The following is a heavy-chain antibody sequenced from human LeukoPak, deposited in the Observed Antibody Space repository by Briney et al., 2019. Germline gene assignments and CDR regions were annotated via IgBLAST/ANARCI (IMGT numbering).Heavy chain of an antibody. CDR2: ISSNGGST. Sequence: PGGSLRLSCSASGFTFSSYAMHWVRQSPGKGLEYVSAISSNGGSTYYADSVKGRFTISRDNSKNTLYLQISSLGAGATAVYYVGKDGCFGRGIPYFDNGAREPWSPSPQ. D-gene: IGHD3-10*01. V-gene: IGHV3-64D*06. CDR1: GFTFSSYA. CDR3: GKDGCFGRGIPYFD. J-gene: IGHJ4*02.